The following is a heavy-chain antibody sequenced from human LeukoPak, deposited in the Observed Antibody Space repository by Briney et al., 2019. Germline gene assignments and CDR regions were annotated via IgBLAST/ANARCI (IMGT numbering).Heavy chain of an antibody. CDR1: GDSISSSSYY. J-gene: IGHJ4*02. CDR3: ARLRSSGFYTNYFFDS. D-gene: IGHD3-22*01. Sequence: SETLSLTCTVSGDSISSSSYYWGWIRQPPGKGLEWIGSIYYSGSTYYNPSLKSRVTISVDTSQNQFSLKLSSVTAADTAVYSCARLRSSGFYTNYFFDSWGQGTLVTVSS. CDR2: IYYSGST. V-gene: IGHV4-39*01.